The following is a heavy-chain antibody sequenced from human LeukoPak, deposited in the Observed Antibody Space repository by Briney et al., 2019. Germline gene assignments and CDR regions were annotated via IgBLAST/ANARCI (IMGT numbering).Heavy chain of an antibody. J-gene: IGHJ6*03. Sequence: SETLSLTCTVSGGSISSSHYYWGWIRQTPGKGLEWIGTIYYSGTIYYNPSLESRATISEDTSKNQFSLTLRSVTAADTAVYYCARQISDYYYYYIDVWGKGTTVTVSS. CDR1: GGSISSSHYY. V-gene: IGHV4-39*01. CDR2: IYYSGTI. CDR3: ARQISDYYYYYIDV. D-gene: IGHD3-10*01.